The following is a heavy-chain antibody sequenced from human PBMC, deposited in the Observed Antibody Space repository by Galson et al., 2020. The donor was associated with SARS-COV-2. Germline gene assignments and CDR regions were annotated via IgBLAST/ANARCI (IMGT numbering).Heavy chain of an antibody. Sequence: RSKWYSGYAESVRSRITINPDTSKNQFSLQLTSVTPEDTAVYYCARNCGTGTTGCDYWGQGTLVTVSS. V-gene: IGHV6-1*01. CDR3: ARNCGTGTTGCDY. J-gene: IGHJ4*02. CDR2: RSKWYS. D-gene: IGHD1-1*01.